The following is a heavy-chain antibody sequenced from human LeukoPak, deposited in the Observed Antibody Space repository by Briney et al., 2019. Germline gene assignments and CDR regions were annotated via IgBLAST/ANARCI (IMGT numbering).Heavy chain of an antibody. Sequence: SETLSLTCTVSGGSISSSSYYWGWIRQPPGKGLEWIGSIYYSGSTYYNPSLKSRVTISVDTSKNQFSLKLSSVTAADTAVYYCASEPRGSGSSDYWGQGTLVTVSS. CDR1: GGSISSSSYY. CDR3: ASEPRGSGSSDY. D-gene: IGHD1-26*01. CDR2: IYYSGST. J-gene: IGHJ4*02. V-gene: IGHV4-39*01.